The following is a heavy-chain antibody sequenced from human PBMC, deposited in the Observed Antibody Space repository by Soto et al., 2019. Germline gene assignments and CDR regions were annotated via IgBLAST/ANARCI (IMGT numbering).Heavy chain of an antibody. CDR3: NTGYNWNYLGLDP. CDR1: AFTSSNPW. Sequence: GESRRLSCPASAFTSSNPWTSCVRQPPGKGLEWVGGIKSKSDGGTKDYDAPGKGRFTISKYDSKTTLYLQMMSLKNEDTAVYYCNTGYNWNYLGLDPWGQGTLVTVSS. V-gene: IGHV3-15*01. J-gene: IGHJ5*02. CDR2: IKSKSDGGTK. D-gene: IGHD1-7*01.